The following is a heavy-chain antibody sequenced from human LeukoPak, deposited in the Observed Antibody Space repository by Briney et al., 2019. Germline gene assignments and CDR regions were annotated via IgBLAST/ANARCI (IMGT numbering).Heavy chain of an antibody. CDR3: ARVYTVTTGLPYFDY. V-gene: IGHV1-18*01. CDR2: ISAYNGNT. Sequence: ASVKVSCKASGGTSNSHAISWVRQAPGQGLEWMGWISAYNGNTNYAQKLQGRVTMATDTSTSTAYMELRSLRSDDTAVYYCARVYTVTTGLPYFDYWGQGTLVTVSS. J-gene: IGHJ4*02. CDR1: GGTSNSHA. D-gene: IGHD4-17*01.